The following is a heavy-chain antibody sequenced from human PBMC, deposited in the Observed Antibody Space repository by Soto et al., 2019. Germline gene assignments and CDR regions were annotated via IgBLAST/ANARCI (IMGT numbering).Heavy chain of an antibody. CDR2: INPYNGNT. CDR3: GGYCFGSDY. D-gene: IGHD1-26*01. CDR1: GYTFTSYG. J-gene: IGHJ4*02. V-gene: IGHV1-18*01. Sequence: QVQLVQSGAEVKKPGASVKVSCKASGYTFTSYGISWVRQAPGQGLEWMGWINPYNGNTNYAQKLQGRVTMTTDTSTNTAYMDLRSLRSDDTAVYYSGGYCFGSDYWGQGPLVTVSS.